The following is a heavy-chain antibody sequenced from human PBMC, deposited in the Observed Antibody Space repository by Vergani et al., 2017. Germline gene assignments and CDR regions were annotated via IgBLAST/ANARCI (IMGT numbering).Heavy chain of an antibody. CDR2: FDYSGST. CDR1: GGSISSSSYY. D-gene: IGHD1-26*01. CDR3: AMAVGSVHYYYMDV. Sequence: QLQLQESGPGLVKPSETLALTCTVSGGSISSSSYYWGWIRQPPGKGLEWIGSFDYSGSTNYNPSLKSRVTISVDTSKNQFSLKLSSVTAADTAVYYCAMAVGSVHYYYMDVWGKXP. J-gene: IGHJ6*03. V-gene: IGHV4-39*01.